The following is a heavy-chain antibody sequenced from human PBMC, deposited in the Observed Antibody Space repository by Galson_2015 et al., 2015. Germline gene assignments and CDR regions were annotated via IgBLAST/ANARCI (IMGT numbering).Heavy chain of an antibody. V-gene: IGHV4-61*02. J-gene: IGHJ5*02. CDR3: ARGLTQQGANWFDP. CDR1: GGSISSGSYY. Sequence: TLSLTCTVSGGSISSGSYYWSWIRQPAGKGLEWIGRIYTSGSTNYNPSLKSRVTISVDTSKNQFSLKLSSVTAADTAVYYCARGLTQQGANWFDPWGQGTLVTVSS. CDR2: IYTSGST. D-gene: IGHD2-21*02.